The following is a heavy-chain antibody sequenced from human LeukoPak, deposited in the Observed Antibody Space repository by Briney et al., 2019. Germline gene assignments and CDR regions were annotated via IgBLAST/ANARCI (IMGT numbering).Heavy chain of an antibody. V-gene: IGHV2-5*01. J-gene: IGHJ4*02. CDR2: IYWNDDK. CDR1: GFSLSTSGVD. D-gene: IGHD1-1*01. Sequence: VSGPTLVKPTQTLTLTCTFSGFSLSTSGVDVGWIRQPPGKALDWLSLIYWNDDKRYSPSLKSRLTITKDTSKNQVVLTMTNMDPVDTATYYCALSTTVGSPFDYWGQGTLVTVSS. CDR3: ALSTTVGSPFDY.